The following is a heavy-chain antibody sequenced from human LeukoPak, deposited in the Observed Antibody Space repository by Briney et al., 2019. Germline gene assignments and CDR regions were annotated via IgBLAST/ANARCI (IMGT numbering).Heavy chain of an antibody. CDR1: GYSISSGYY. CDR2: IYHSGST. J-gene: IGHJ3*02. CDR3: ARGLDRRSTSHPCRSFDI. V-gene: IGHV4-38-2*02. Sequence: PSETLSLTCTVSGYSISSGYYWGWIRQPPGKGLEWIGSIYHSGSTYYNPSLKSRVTISVDTSKNQFSLKLSSVTAADTAVYYCARGLDRRSTSHPCRSFDIWGQGTMVTVSS. D-gene: IGHD2-2*01.